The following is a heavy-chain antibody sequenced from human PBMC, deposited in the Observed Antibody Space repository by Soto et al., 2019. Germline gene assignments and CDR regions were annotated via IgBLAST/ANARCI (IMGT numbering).Heavy chain of an antibody. CDR2: ITSTSSYI. Sequence: EVQLVESGGGLVKPGGSLRLSCAASGFTFSTYSMIWVRQAPGKGLEWVSSITSTSSYIYYADSVRGRFTISRDNANNSLYLQMNSLRAEDTAVYYCARARQVRFLDWFDPWGQGTLVTVSS. CDR1: GFTFSTYS. V-gene: IGHV3-21*06. J-gene: IGHJ5*02. D-gene: IGHD3-3*01. CDR3: ARARQVRFLDWFDP.